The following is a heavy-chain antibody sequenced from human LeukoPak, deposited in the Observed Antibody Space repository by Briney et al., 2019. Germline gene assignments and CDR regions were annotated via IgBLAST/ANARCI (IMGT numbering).Heavy chain of an antibody. CDR3: ARVDLRLGELSFLGHGAFDI. J-gene: IGHJ3*02. CDR2: IYYSGST. Sequence: SETLSLTCTVSGGSISSSSYYWGWIRQPPGKGLEWIGSIYYSGSTYYNPSLKSRVTISVDTSKNQFSLKLSSVTAADTAVYYCARVDLRLGELSFLGHGAFDIWGQGTMATVSS. CDR1: GGSISSSSYY. V-gene: IGHV4-39*07. D-gene: IGHD3-16*02.